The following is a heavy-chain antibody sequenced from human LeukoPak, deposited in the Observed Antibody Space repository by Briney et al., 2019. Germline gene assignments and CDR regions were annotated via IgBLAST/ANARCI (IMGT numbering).Heavy chain of an antibody. CDR1: GDSVFSNSAA. CDR2: TYYRSKWYN. CDR3: ARATVAGLYYYYYMDV. V-gene: IGHV6-1*01. J-gene: IGHJ6*03. D-gene: IGHD6-19*01. Sequence: SQTLSLTCAISGDSVFSNSAAWNWIRQSPSRGLEWLGRTYYRSKWYNDYAVSVKSRITINPDTSKNQFSLQLNSVTPEDTAVYYCARATVAGLYYYYYMDVWGKGTTVTVSS.